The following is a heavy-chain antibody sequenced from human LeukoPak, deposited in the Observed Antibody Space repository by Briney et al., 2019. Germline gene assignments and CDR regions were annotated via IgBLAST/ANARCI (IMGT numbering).Heavy chain of an antibody. CDR1: GFTFSSYA. V-gene: IGHV3-23*01. Sequence: GGSLRLSCAASGFTFSSYAMSWDCQAPGKGLEWVSAISGSGGSTYYADSVKGRFTISRDNSKNSLYLQRNSLRAEDTAVYYCAKEGFSSSWYYFDYWGQGTLVTVSS. CDR3: AKEGFSSSWYYFDY. D-gene: IGHD6-13*01. J-gene: IGHJ4*02. CDR2: ISGSGGST.